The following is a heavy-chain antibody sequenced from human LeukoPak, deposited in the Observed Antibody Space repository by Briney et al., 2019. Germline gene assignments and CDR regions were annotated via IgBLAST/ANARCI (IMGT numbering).Heavy chain of an antibody. CDR1: GFTFSSYE. Sequence: GGSLSLSCAASGFTFSSYEMNWVRQAPGKGLEGVSKISSSGSAIYYAVSVKGRFTISRDNAKSSLYLQMNSLRVEDTAVYYCARGGSLGYWGQGTLVTVSS. CDR2: ISSSGSAI. J-gene: IGHJ4*02. V-gene: IGHV3-48*03. D-gene: IGHD6-19*01. CDR3: ARGGSLGY.